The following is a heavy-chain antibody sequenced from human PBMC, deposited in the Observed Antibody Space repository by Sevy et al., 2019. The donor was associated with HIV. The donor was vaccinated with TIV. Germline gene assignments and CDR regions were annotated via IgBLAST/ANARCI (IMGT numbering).Heavy chain of an antibody. CDR3: ARGGGFSDEGMDV. J-gene: IGHJ6*02. CDR1: AGSISPYY. V-gene: IGHV4-59*01. Sequence: SETLSLTCTVSAGSISPYYWNWIRQPPGKGLEWIGYIYYSGSTNYNPSLMSRVTISVDTSKTQFSLKLSSVTAADTAVYFCARGGGFSDEGMDVWGQGTTVTVSS. CDR2: IYYSGST. D-gene: IGHD1-26*01.